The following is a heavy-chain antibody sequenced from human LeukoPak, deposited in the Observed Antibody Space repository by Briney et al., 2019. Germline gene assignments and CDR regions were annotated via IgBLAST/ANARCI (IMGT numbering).Heavy chain of an antibody. CDR3: ARDAGGHGNYGSYFDY. J-gene: IGHJ4*02. V-gene: IGHV5-51*01. D-gene: IGHD4-17*01. Sequence: GESLKISCKGSGYSFTTYWLGLVPQMPGKGLEWVWTIYPGDSDTRYSPSFQGQVTISADKSISTAYLQWSSLKASDAAMYYCARDAGGHGNYGSYFDYWGQGTLVTVSS. CDR2: IYPGDSDT. CDR1: GYSFTTYW.